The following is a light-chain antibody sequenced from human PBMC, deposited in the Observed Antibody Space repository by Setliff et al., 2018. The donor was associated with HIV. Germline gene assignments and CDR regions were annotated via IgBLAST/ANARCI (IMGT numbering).Light chain of an antibody. Sequence: QAVVTQEPSLTVSPGGTVTLTCASTTGAVTSTHNPYWFQQKPGQAPRTLIYGASNKHSWTPARFSGSLLGDKAALTLSGVQPEDEAEYYCLLYYGGAPPWVFGGGTKVTV. CDR3: LLYYGGAPPWV. CDR2: GAS. CDR1: TGAVTSTHN. V-gene: IGLV7-43*01. J-gene: IGLJ3*02.